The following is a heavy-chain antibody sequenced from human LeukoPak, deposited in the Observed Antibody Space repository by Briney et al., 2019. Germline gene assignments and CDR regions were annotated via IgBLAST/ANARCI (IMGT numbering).Heavy chain of an antibody. J-gene: IGHJ2*01. CDR3: ARGVTMIVVVIHDWYFDL. CDR2: INHSGST. D-gene: IGHD3-22*01. V-gene: IGHV4-34*01. CDR1: GGSFSGYY. Sequence: SETLSLTCAVYGGSFSGYYWSWIRQPPGKGLEWIGEINHSGSTNYNPSLKSRVTISVDTSKNQFSLKLTSVTAADTAVYYCARGVTMIVVVIHDWYFDLWGRGTLVTVSS.